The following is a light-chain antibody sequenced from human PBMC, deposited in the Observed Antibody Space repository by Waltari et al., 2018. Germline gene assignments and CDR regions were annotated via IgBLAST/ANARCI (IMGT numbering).Light chain of an antibody. CDR2: GAS. Sequence: EIVMTQSPATLSVSPGERATLSCRASQSISFNLAWYQQKPGQAPRLLIYGASTRASGIPARFSGIGSGTDFSLTISSLQSEDFAVYFCQQYNTGPPCTFGQGTKVEVK. J-gene: IGKJ1*01. CDR3: QQYNTGPPCT. V-gene: IGKV3-15*01. CDR1: QSISFN.